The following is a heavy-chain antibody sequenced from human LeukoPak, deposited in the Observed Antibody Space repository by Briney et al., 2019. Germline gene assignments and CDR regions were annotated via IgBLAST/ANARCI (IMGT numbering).Heavy chain of an antibody. D-gene: IGHD5-18*01. CDR3: ASGYSYGLRGYFDY. CDR2: IYHSGST. V-gene: IGHV4-38-2*02. Sequence: SETLSLTCTVSGYSISSGYYWGWIRQPPGKGLEWIGSIYHSGSTYYNPSLKSRVTISVDTSKNQFSLKLSSVTAADMAVYYCASGYSYGLRGYFDYWGQGTLVTVSS. CDR1: GYSISSGYY. J-gene: IGHJ4*02.